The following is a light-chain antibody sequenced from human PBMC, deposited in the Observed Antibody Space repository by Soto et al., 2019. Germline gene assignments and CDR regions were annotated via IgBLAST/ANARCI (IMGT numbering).Light chain of an antibody. CDR1: QSISSW. Sequence: DIQMTHSPSTLSASVGDRVTITCRASQSISSWLAWYQQKPGKAPKLLIYDASSLESGVPSRFSGSGSGTEFTLTISSLEPEDFAVYYCQQRSNWPITFGQGTRLEIK. CDR2: DAS. V-gene: IGKV1-5*01. J-gene: IGKJ5*01. CDR3: QQRSNWPIT.